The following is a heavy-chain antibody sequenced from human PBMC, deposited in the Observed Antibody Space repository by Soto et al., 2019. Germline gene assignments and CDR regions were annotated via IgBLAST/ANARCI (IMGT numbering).Heavy chain of an antibody. D-gene: IGHD3-22*01. J-gene: IGHJ5*02. CDR2: IWYDGSNK. Sequence: QVQLVESGGGVVQPGRSLRLSCAASGFTFSSYGMHWVRQDPGKGLEWVAVIWYDGSNKYYADSVKGRFTISRDNSKNTLYLQMNSLRAEDTAVYYCARDMYYYDSSGGFDPWGQGTLVTVPP. CDR3: ARDMYYYDSSGGFDP. CDR1: GFTFSSYG. V-gene: IGHV3-33*01.